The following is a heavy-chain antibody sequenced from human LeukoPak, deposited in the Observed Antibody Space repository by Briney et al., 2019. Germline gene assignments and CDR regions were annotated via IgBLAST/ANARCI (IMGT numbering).Heavy chain of an antibody. J-gene: IGHJ4*02. Sequence: PSETLSLTCTVSGASVRSDYWSWIRQTPWRGLEWLGYGFYIGRTNYNPSLGSRVAISLDTSKNQFSLRLTAVTAADTAVYYCARRDGDNYDFHYWGQGILVTVSS. CDR1: GASVRSDY. CDR2: GFYIGRT. D-gene: IGHD5-24*01. V-gene: IGHV4-59*02. CDR3: ARRDGDNYDFHY.